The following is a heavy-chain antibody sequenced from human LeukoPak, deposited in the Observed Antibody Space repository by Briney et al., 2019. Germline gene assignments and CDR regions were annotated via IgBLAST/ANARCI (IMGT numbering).Heavy chain of an antibody. V-gene: IGHV4-34*01. CDR2: INHSGST. CDR1: GGSFSGYY. D-gene: IGHD1-26*01. CDR3: ARVGGSYDYYYYYYMDV. Sequence: PSETLSLTCAVYGGSFSGYYWSWICQPPGKGLEWIGEINHSGSTNYNPSLKSRVTISVDTSKNQFSLKLSSVTAADTAVYYCARVGGSYDYYYYYYMDVWGKGTTVTVSS. J-gene: IGHJ6*03.